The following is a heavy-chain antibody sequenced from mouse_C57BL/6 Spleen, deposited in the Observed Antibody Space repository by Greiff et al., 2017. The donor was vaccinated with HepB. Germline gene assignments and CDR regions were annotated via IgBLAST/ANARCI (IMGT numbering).Heavy chain of an antibody. D-gene: IGHD2-1*01. Sequence: QVQLQQPGAELVKPGASVKLSCKASGYTFTSYWMHWVKQRPGQGLEWIGMIHPNSGSTNYNEKFKSKATLTVDKSSSTAYMQLSSLTSEDSAVYYCTRVSTMVTTSVYFDYWGQGTTLTVSS. CDR3: TRVSTMVTTSVYFDY. V-gene: IGHV1-64*01. CDR2: IHPNSGST. J-gene: IGHJ2*01. CDR1: GYTFTSYW.